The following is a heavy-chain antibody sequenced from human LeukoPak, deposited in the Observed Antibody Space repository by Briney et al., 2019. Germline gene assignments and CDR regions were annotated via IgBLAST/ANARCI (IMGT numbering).Heavy chain of an antibody. V-gene: IGHV3-23*01. CDR2: ISASGGST. CDR1: GFTFGGYA. J-gene: IGHJ2*01. D-gene: IGHD5-24*01. CDR3: AKVPDGSPRGYWYFDL. Sequence: GGSLRLSCAASGFTFGGYAMSWVRQAPGKGLEWVSNISASGGSTYYADSVKGRLSISRDYSTNTLFVQLNSLRAEDTAVYYCAKVPDGSPRGYWYFDLGGRGTLVTVSS.